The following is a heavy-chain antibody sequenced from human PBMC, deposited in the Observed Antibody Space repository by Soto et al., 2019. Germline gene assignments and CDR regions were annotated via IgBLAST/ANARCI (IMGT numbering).Heavy chain of an antibody. CDR3: ARGKGYSTSPDLDY. CDR2: INHSGST. J-gene: IGHJ4*02. V-gene: IGHV4-34*01. Sequence: SETLSLTCAVYGGSFSGYYWSWIRQPPGKGLEWIGEINHSGSTNYNPSLKSRVTISVDTSKNQFSLKLSSVTAADTAVYYCARGKGYSTSPDLDYWGQGTLVTVSS. D-gene: IGHD6-13*01. CDR1: GGSFSGYY.